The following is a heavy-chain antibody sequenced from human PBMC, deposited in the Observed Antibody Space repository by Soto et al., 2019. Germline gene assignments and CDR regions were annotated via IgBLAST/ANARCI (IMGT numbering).Heavy chain of an antibody. V-gene: IGHV3-23*01. Sequence: LRLSCAASGFTFSIHAMTWVRQAPGKGLEWVSAISGSATITHYADSVNGRFTVSRDNSKNTLYLQMNSLRAEDTAVYYCAKDRGGYTYGPFDYWGQGTLVTVSS. CDR2: ISGSATIT. CDR1: GFTFSIHA. D-gene: IGHD5-18*01. J-gene: IGHJ4*02. CDR3: AKDRGGYTYGPFDY.